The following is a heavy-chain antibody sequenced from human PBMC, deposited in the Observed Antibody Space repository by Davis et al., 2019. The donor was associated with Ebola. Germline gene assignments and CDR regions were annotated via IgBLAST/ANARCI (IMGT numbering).Heavy chain of an antibody. Sequence: GESLKISCAASGFSFSTYAMHWVRQAPGKGLEWGAVISYDGSNEYYADSVKGRFTISRDNSKNTLFLQMNSLRTEDTAVYFCAKDGFVFSDLCSGYYPYWGQGTLVIVSS. D-gene: IGHD3-3*01. CDR3: AKDGFVFSDLCSGYYPY. J-gene: IGHJ4*02. CDR2: ISYDGSNE. V-gene: IGHV3-30*18. CDR1: GFSFSTYA.